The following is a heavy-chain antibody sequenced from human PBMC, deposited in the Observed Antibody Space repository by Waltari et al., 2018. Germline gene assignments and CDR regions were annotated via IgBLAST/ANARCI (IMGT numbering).Heavy chain of an antibody. D-gene: IGHD1-26*01. CDR2: INHSGST. CDR3: ARGSGSYPLDY. J-gene: IGHJ4*02. Sequence: QVQLQQWGAGLLKPSETLSLTCAVYGGSFSGYYWSWIRQPPGKGLGWIGEINHSGSTNYNPSLKSRVTISVDTSKNQFSLKLSSVTAADTAVYYCARGSGSYPLDYWGQGTLVTVSS. CDR1: GGSFSGYY. V-gene: IGHV4-34*01.